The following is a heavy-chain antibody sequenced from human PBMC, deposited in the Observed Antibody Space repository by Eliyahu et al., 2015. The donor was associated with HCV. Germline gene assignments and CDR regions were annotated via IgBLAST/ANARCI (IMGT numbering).Heavy chain of an antibody. J-gene: IGHJ3*02. Sequence: SLRLSCAASGFTFSSYWMHWVRQAPGKGLVWVSRINSDGSSTRYADSVKGRFTISRDDAKNTLYLQVNSRRAEDTAMYYCARGIRGSRAFDIWGQGTMVTVSS. D-gene: IGHD1-26*01. CDR1: GFTFSSYW. V-gene: IGHV3-74*01. CDR2: INSDGSST. CDR3: ARGIRGSRAFDI.